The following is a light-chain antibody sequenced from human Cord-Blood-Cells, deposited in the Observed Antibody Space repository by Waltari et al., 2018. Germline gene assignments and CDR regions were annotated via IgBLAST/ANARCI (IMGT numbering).Light chain of an antibody. J-gene: IGKJ1*01. CDR1: QSVSSH. CDR3: QQSYSTPPWT. Sequence: DIQLTQSPSSLSASVGDRVTITCRASQSVSSHLNRYQQKPGKAPKLLIYAASSLQSGDPSRLSGSGSRTDFTLTISSLQPEDVATDYRQQSYSTPPWTFGQGTKVEIK. CDR2: AAS. V-gene: IGKV1-39*01.